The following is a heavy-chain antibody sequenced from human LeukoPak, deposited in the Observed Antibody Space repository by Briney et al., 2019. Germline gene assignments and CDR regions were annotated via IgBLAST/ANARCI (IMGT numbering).Heavy chain of an antibody. Sequence: PSETLSLTCAVYGGSFSGYYWSWIRQPPGKGLEWIGKINHSGSTNYNPSLKSRVTISVDTSKNQFSLKLSSVTAADTAVYYCARDGGATVVTRPFDYWGQGTLVTVSS. CDR3: ARDGGATVVTRPFDY. V-gene: IGHV4-34*01. CDR1: GGSFSGYY. CDR2: INHSGST. J-gene: IGHJ4*02. D-gene: IGHD4-23*01.